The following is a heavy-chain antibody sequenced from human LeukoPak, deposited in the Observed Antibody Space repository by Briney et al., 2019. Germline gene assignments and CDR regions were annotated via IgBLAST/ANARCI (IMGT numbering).Heavy chain of an antibody. CDR3: AREGTYYDSSGYSEDAFDI. CDR2: IYYSGST. J-gene: IGHJ3*02. Sequence: PSQTLSLTCTVSGGSISSGGYYWDWIRQHPGKGLEWIGYIYYSGSTNYNPSLKSRVTISVDTSKNQFSLKLSSVTAADTAVYYCAREGTYYDSSGYSEDAFDIWGQGTMVTVSS. D-gene: IGHD3-22*01. CDR1: GGSISSGGYY. V-gene: IGHV4-31*03.